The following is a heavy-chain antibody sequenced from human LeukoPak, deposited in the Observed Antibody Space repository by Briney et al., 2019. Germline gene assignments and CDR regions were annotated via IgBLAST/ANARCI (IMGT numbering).Heavy chain of an antibody. CDR3: TTDLGLTMIRGVIVY. CDR1: GFTFSSYG. D-gene: IGHD3-10*01. J-gene: IGHJ4*02. CDR2: IWYDGSNK. Sequence: GGSLRLSCAASGFTFSSYGMHWVRQAPGKGLEWVAVIWYDGSNKYYADSVKGRFTISRDNSKNTLYLQMNSLAAEDTAVYYCTTDLGLTMIRGVIVYWGQGALVTVSS. V-gene: IGHV3-33*01.